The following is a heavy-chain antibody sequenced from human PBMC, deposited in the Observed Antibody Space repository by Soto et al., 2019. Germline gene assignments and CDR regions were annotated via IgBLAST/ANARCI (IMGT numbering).Heavy chain of an antibody. Sequence: GESLKISCKGSGYSFTSYWIGWVRQMPGKGLEWMGIIYPGDSDTRYNPSFQGQVTISADKSFSTAYLQWSSLRASDTAMYYCARFTSPFYFNYWGQGTLVTVSS. D-gene: IGHD2-2*01. CDR1: GYSFTSYW. CDR3: ARFTSPFYFNY. J-gene: IGHJ4*02. V-gene: IGHV5-51*01. CDR2: IYPGDSDT.